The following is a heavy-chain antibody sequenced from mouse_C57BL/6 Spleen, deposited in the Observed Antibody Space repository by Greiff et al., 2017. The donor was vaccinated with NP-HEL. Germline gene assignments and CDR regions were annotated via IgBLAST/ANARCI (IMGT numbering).Heavy chain of an antibody. CDR3: ARHEGGNWDLYFDV. J-gene: IGHJ1*03. D-gene: IGHD4-1*01. CDR2: FYPGSGSI. CDR1: GYTFTEYT. V-gene: IGHV1-62-2*01. Sequence: QVHVKQSGAELVKPGASVKLSCKASGYTFTEYTIHWVKQRSGQGLEWIGWFYPGSGSIKYNEKFKDKATLTADKSSSTVYMELSRLTAEDSAVYFCARHEGGNWDLYFDVWGTGTTVTVSS.